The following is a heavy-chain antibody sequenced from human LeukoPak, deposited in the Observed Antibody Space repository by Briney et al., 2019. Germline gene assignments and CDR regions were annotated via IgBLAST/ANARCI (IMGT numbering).Heavy chain of an antibody. CDR1: GFTFSSYW. CDR2: INSDGSST. J-gene: IGHJ4*02. CDR3: ARVGYGVYYFDY. V-gene: IGHV3-74*01. D-gene: IGHD5-12*01. Sequence: GGSLRLSCAASGFTFSSYWMHWVRQAPGKGLVWVSRINSDGSSTSYADSAKGRFTISRDNAKNTLYLQMNSLRVEDTAVYYCARVGYGVYYFDYRGQGTLVTVSS.